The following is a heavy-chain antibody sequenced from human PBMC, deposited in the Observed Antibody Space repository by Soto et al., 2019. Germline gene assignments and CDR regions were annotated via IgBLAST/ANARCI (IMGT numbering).Heavy chain of an antibody. V-gene: IGHV4-59*01. CDR1: GGSISSYY. CDR2: IYYSGST. J-gene: IGHJ6*02. CDR3: ARVYSSSWYVDAYYYYGMDV. Sequence: SETLSLTCTVSGGSISSYYWSWIRQPPGKGLEWIGHIYYSGSTNYNPSLKSRVTISVDTSKNQFSLKLSSVTAADTAVYYCARVYSSSWYVDAYYYYGMDVWGQGTTVTVSS. D-gene: IGHD6-13*01.